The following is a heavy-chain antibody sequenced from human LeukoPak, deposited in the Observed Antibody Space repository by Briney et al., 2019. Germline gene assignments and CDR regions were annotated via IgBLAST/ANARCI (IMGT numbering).Heavy chain of an antibody. CDR2: ISPDGRQK. J-gene: IGHJ1*01. V-gene: IGHV3-7*01. D-gene: IGHD1-1*01. Sequence: GGSLRLSCVGSGLTFSNYWMNWVRQAPGKGPEWVANISPDGRQKTYVDSLKGRFTVSRDNAKKSLYLQLNGLEAEDTAVYFCAGWNDDPNPWGLGTLVTVSS. CDR3: AGWNDDPNP. CDR1: GLTFSNYW.